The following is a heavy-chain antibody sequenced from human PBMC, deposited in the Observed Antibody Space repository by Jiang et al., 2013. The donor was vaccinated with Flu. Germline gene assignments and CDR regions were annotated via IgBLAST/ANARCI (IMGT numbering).Heavy chain of an antibody. CDR3: AKDNDFWSGSLDY. J-gene: IGHJ4*02. CDR2: ISGSGGST. Sequence: VQLVESGGGLVQPGGSLRLSCAVSGFPFSNYAMSWVRQAPGKGLEWVSAISGSGGSTYYADSVKGRFTISRDNSKNTLYLQMNSLRAEDTAVYYCAKDNDFWSGSLDYWGQGTLVTVSS. D-gene: IGHD3-3*01. V-gene: IGHV3-23*04. CDR1: GFPFSNYA.